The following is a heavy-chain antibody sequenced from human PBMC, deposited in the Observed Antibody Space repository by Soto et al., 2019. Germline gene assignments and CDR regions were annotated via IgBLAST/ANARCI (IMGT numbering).Heavy chain of an antibody. CDR1: GGSLSGSY. D-gene: IGHD7-27*01. CDR2: IYHSGTT. CDR3: ARGPSGDKVHY. J-gene: IGHJ4*02. V-gene: IGHV4-34*01. Sequence: ASETLSLTCAVYGGSLSGSYWSWIRQPPGKGLEWIGDIYHSGTTIYNPSLKSRVAISLDTSKNHFSLTLSSVTAADTAVYYCARGPSGDKVHYWGQGALVTVSS.